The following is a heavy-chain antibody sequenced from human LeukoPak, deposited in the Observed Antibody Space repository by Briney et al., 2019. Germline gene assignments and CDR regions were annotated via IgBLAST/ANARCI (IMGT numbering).Heavy chain of an antibody. Sequence: SETLSLTCAVCGGSFSGYYWSWIRQPPGKGLEWIGEINHSGSTNYNPSLKSRVTISVDTSKNQFSLKLSSVTAADTAVYYCATSHTVTTGRSWSNWGQGTLVTVSS. D-gene: IGHD4-17*01. J-gene: IGHJ4*02. CDR3: ATSHTVTTGRSWSN. CDR2: INHSGST. CDR1: GGSFSGYY. V-gene: IGHV4-34*01.